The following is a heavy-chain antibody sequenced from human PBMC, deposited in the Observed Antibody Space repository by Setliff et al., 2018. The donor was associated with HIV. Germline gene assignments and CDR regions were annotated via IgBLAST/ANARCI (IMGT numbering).Heavy chain of an antibody. Sequence: PSETLSLTCTVSGGSVSDYFWNWIRQPPGKGLEWIGSVYYSGSANYNPSLKSRVTISVDTSKNQFSLRLSSVTAADTAVYYCARGRINYSSAWYVDHDAFDIWGQGTMVTVSS. CDR3: ARGRINYSSAWYVDHDAFDI. V-gene: IGHV4-59*02. CDR1: GGSVSDYF. CDR2: VYYSGSA. J-gene: IGHJ3*02. D-gene: IGHD6-19*01.